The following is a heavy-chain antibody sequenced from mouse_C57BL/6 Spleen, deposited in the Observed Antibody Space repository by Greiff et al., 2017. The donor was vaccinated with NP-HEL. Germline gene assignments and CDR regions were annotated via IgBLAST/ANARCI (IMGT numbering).Heavy chain of an antibody. CDR3: ARKTTVVGYAMDY. V-gene: IGHV5-17*01. CDR1: GFTFSDYG. CDR2: ISSGSSTI. D-gene: IGHD1-1*01. Sequence: DVQLQESGGGLVKPGGSLKLSCAASGFTFSDYGMHWVRQAPEKGLEWVAYISSGSSTIYYADTVKGRFTISRDNAKNTLFLQMTSLRSEDTAMYYCARKTTVVGYAMDYWGQGTSVTVSS. J-gene: IGHJ4*01.